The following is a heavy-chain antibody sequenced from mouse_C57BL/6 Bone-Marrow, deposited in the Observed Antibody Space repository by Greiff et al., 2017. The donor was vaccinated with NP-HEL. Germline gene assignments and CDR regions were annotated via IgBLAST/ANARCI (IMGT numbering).Heavy chain of an antibody. Sequence: VQLQQPGAELVMPGASVKLSCKASGYTFTSYWMHWVKQRPGQGLEWIGEIDPSDSYTNYNQKFKGKSTLTVEKSSSTAYMQLSSLTSEDSAVYYCARLGDSNYVDYYAMDYWGQGTSVTVSS. CDR3: ARLGDSNYVDYYAMDY. CDR2: IDPSDSYT. J-gene: IGHJ4*01. V-gene: IGHV1-69*01. D-gene: IGHD2-5*01. CDR1: GYTFTSYW.